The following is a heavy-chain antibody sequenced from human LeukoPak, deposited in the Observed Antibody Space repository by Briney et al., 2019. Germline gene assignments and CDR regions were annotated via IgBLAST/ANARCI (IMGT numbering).Heavy chain of an antibody. CDR2: ISGSSGII. CDR3: AKDIDFDYFDY. V-gene: IGHV3-48*01. Sequence: GGSLRLSCAASGFTFNTYTMNWVRQAPGKGLEWVSYISGSSGIIDYADSVRGRFTISRDNAKNSLYLQMNSLRAEDTAVYYCAKDIDFDYFDYWGQGTLVTVSS. CDR1: GFTFNTYT. D-gene: IGHD3-3*01. J-gene: IGHJ4*02.